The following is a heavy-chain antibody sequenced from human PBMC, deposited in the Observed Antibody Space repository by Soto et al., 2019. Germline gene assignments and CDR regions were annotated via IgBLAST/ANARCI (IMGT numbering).Heavy chain of an antibody. CDR1: GFTFSDYY. Sequence: GGSLRLSCAASGFTFSDYYMSWIRQAPGKGLEWVSYISSSSSCTNYADSVKGRFTISRDNTKNSLYLQMNSLRAEDTAVYYCAGDLSRTKVVVTAKGAFDIWGQGTMVTVSS. D-gene: IGHD2-21*02. CDR3: AGDLSRTKVVVTAKGAFDI. V-gene: IGHV3-11*06. J-gene: IGHJ3*02. CDR2: ISSSSSCT.